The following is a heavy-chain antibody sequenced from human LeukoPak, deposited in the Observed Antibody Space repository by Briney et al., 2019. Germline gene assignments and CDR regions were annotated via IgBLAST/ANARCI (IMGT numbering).Heavy chain of an antibody. D-gene: IGHD3-10*01. J-gene: IGHJ5*02. CDR1: GGSFSGYY. V-gene: IGHV4-34*01. CDR2: INHSGST. CDR3: ARFVIYGSGSTFFDP. Sequence: PSETLSLTCAVYGGSFSGYYWSWIRQPPGKGLEWIGEINHSGSTNYNPSLKSRVTISVDTSKNQFSLKLSSVTAADTAVYYCARFVIYGSGSTFFDPWGQGTLVTVSS.